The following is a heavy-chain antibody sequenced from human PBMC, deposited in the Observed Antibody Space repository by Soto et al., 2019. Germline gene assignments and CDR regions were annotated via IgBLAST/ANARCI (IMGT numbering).Heavy chain of an antibody. CDR3: ARVGFIAAAGTLDY. V-gene: IGHV3-33*01. D-gene: IGHD6-13*01. CDR1: GFTFSSYG. Sequence: PGGSLRLSYAASGFTFSSYGMHWVRQAPGKGLEWVAVIWYDGSNKYYADSVKGRFTISRDNSKNTLYLQMNSLRAEDTAVYYCARVGFIAAAGTLDYWGQGTLVTVSS. J-gene: IGHJ4*02. CDR2: IWYDGSNK.